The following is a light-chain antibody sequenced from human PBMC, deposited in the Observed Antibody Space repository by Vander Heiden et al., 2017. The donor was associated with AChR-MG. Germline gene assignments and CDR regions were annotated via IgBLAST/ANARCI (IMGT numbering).Light chain of an antibody. CDR2: GIS. CDR3: LLYFGSAQRV. Sequence: QTVVTQEPSLTVSPGGTVTLTCPSSTGALTLGHSPNWFQEEPRQPANSLIYGISNRHAWPPARFSGTLLGGKAALTLSNVQHEDASDYYCLLYFGSAQRVFGGGTRLTVL. J-gene: IGLJ3*02. CDR1: TGALTLGHS. V-gene: IGLV7-43*01.